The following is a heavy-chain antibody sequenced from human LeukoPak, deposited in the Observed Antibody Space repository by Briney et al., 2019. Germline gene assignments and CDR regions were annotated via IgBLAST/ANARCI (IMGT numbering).Heavy chain of an antibody. J-gene: IGHJ6*02. CDR1: GGSISSYY. CDR3: ARHEVAGNYYYYGMDV. CDR2: IYTSGST. Sequence: PSETLSLTCTVSGGSISSYYWSWIRQPAGKGLEWIGRIYTSGSTNYNPSLKSRVTMSVDTSKNQFSLKLSSVTAADTAVYYCARHEVAGNYYYYGMDVWGQGTTVTVSS. D-gene: IGHD6-13*01. V-gene: IGHV4-4*07.